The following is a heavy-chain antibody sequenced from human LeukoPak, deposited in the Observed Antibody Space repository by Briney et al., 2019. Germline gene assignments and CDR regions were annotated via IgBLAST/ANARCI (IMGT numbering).Heavy chain of an antibody. Sequence: GGSLRLSCAASRFTFNSYAMHWVRQAPGKGLEWVAVISYDGNKKYYADSVKGRFTISRDTSKNKVFVQMNSLSAEDTAVYYCARDDGYYDSSGSLDYRGQGTLVTVSS. CDR2: ISYDGNKK. J-gene: IGHJ4*02. CDR1: RFTFNSYA. CDR3: ARDDGYYDSSGSLDY. V-gene: IGHV3-30-3*01. D-gene: IGHD3-22*01.